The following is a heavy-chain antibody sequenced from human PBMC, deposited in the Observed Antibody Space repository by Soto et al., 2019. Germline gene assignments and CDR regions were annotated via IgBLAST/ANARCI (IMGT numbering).Heavy chain of an antibody. CDR3: ASGYYYDSSGYYYSAFDI. Sequence: PGESLKISCKGSGYSFTSYWIGWVRQMPGRGLEWMGIIYPGDSDTRYSPSFQGQVTISADKSISTAYLQWSSLKAPDTAMYYCASGYYYDSSGYYYSAFDIWGQGTMVTVS. V-gene: IGHV5-51*01. CDR2: IYPGDSDT. J-gene: IGHJ3*02. D-gene: IGHD3-22*01. CDR1: GYSFTSYW.